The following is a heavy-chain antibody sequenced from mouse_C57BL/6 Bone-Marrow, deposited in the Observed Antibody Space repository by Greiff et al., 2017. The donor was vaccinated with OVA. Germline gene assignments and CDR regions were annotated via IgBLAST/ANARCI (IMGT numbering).Heavy chain of an antibody. V-gene: IGHV14-4*01. D-gene: IGHD3-2*02. CDR2: IDPENGDT. J-gene: IGHJ2*01. CDR1: GFNFNDDY. CDR3: TTGTDQATYRY. Sequence: EVQLQQSGAELVRPGASVKLSCTASGFNFNDDYMRWVKQSPEQGLEWIGWIDPENGDTEYASKFQGKATITEDTSSNTVYLQLSSLTSEDTAVYYCTTGTDQATYRYWGQGTTLTVSS.